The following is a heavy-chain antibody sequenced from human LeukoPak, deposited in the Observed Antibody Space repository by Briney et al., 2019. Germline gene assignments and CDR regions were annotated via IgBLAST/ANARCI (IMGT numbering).Heavy chain of an antibody. Sequence: GASVKVSCKASGYTFTGYYMHWVRQAPGQGLEWMGWINPNSGGTNYAQKFQGRVTISRDTSATTAYMELRSLRSDDTAVYYCARSHDYYDSSGYRLWYFDLWGRGTLVTVSS. D-gene: IGHD3-22*01. CDR3: ARSHDYYDSSGYRLWYFDL. CDR2: INPNSGGT. CDR1: GYTFTGYY. V-gene: IGHV1-2*02. J-gene: IGHJ2*01.